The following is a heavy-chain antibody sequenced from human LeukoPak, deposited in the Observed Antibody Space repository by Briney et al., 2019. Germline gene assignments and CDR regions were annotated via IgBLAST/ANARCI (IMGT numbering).Heavy chain of an antibody. D-gene: IGHD6-13*01. CDR3: AIEGGIAAAGEGYNDY. Sequence: SETLSLTCAVYGGSFSGYYWSWIRQPPGKGLEWIGEINHSGSTNYNPSLKSRVTISVDTSKNQFSLKLSSVTAADTAVYYCAIEGGIAAAGEGYNDYRGQGTLVTVSS. CDR2: INHSGST. CDR1: GGSFSGYY. V-gene: IGHV4-34*01. J-gene: IGHJ4*02.